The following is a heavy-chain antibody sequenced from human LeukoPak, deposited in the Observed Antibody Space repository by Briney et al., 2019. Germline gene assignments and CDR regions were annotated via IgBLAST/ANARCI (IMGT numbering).Heavy chain of an antibody. CDR3: ARVDSVRDCSGGSCYPYDAFDI. J-gene: IGHJ3*02. D-gene: IGHD2-15*01. CDR2: ISGSSGTI. V-gene: IGHV3-11*04. Sequence: GGSLRLSCAASGFTFSDYYMSWIRQAPGKGLEWVPYISGSSGTIYYADSVKGRFTISRDNAKNSLYLQMNSLRAEDTAVYYCARVDSVRDCSGGSCYPYDAFDIWGQGTMVTVSS. CDR1: GFTFSDYY.